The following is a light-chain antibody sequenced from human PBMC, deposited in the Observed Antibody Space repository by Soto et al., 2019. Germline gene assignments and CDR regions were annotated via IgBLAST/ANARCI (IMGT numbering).Light chain of an antibody. CDR2: LGS. Sequence: DIVMTQSPLSLSVTPGEPASISCRSSQSLLYSNGYNYLDWYVQKPGQSPQLLIYLGSNRASGVPDRFSGSASGTDFTLKISRVEAEDVGVYYCIQALQVPHTFGQGTKLEIK. V-gene: IGKV2-28*01. CDR3: IQALQVPHT. CDR1: QSLLYSNGYNY. J-gene: IGKJ2*01.